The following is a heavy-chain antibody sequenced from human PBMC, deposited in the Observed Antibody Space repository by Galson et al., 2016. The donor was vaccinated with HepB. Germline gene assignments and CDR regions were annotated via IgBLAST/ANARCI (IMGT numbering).Heavy chain of an antibody. J-gene: IGHJ4*01. Sequence: SVKVSCKASGGTFSTYAINWVRQAPGQGLEWMGGISPNVRKTNYAQKFQGRVTITADESTSTAYMELSSLRSEDTAVYYCAREGRDGYNKGFDYWGQGTLVTVSS. CDR1: GGTFSTYA. V-gene: IGHV1-69*13. D-gene: IGHD5-24*01. CDR2: ISPNVRKT. CDR3: AREGRDGYNKGFDY.